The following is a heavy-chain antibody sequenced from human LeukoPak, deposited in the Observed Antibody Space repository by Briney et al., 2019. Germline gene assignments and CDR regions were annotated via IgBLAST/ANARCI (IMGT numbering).Heavy chain of an antibody. V-gene: IGHV3-7*01. Sequence: GGSLRLSCAASGFTFSTCSMNWVRQAPGKGLEWVANINQDESDKKYVDSVRGRFTISRDNANNSLYLQMNSLRAEDTAIYYCAKVGDSTSSFRALDSWGQGTLVIVSS. CDR1: GFTFSTCS. CDR2: INQDESDK. CDR3: AKVGDSTSSFRALDS. J-gene: IGHJ5*01. D-gene: IGHD6-6*01.